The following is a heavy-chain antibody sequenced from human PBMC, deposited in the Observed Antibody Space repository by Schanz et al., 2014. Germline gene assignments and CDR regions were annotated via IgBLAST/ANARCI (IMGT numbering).Heavy chain of an antibody. V-gene: IGHV3-48*03. CDR1: GFIFGSSV. D-gene: IGHD3-10*01. Sequence: EVQLLESGGGLIQPGGSLRLSCAASGFIFGSSVMAWVRQPPGRGLEWVSYIGNGGVTIYYADSVKGRFTISRDNSKNTLYLQMNSLRAEDTAVYYCAKDGPGGSGSYSADGGMDVWGQGTTVTVSS. J-gene: IGHJ6*02. CDR2: IGNGGVTI. CDR3: AKDGPGGSGSYSADGGMDV.